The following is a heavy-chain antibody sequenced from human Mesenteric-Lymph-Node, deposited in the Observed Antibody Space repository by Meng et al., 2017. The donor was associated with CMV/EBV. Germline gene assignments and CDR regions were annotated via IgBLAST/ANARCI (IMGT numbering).Heavy chain of an antibody. D-gene: IGHD1-1*01. CDR2: IHPDGSVT. V-gene: IGHV3-74*01. J-gene: IGHJ4*02. CDR3: VRGTVNWRGADY. Sequence: GESLKISCAVSGFTFSHHWMHWVRQAPGQWLVWVADIHPDGSVTAYADSVKGRFTISRDNAKNTLYLQMNNLRAEDTAVYYCVRGTVNWRGADYWGQGTLVTVSS. CDR1: GFTFSHHW.